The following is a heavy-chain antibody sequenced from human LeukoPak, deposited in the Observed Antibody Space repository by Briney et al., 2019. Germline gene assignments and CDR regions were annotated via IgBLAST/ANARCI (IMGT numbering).Heavy chain of an antibody. D-gene: IGHD1-14*01. V-gene: IGHV3-33*01. CDR1: GFAFRIYG. CDR2: IWPGGTRS. Sequence: GRSLKLSCTASGFAFRIYGMRWVRQEPGKGLEWVAFIWPGGTRSFYADSVKGRFTISRDDSNNTVYLHMSSLKAEDTALYYCVRDRNNNYFDYWGQGTPLTVSS. J-gene: IGHJ4*02. CDR3: VRDRNNNYFDY.